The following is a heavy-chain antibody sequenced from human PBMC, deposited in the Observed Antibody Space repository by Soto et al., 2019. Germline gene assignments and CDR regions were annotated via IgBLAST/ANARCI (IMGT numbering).Heavy chain of an antibody. D-gene: IGHD1-26*01. CDR1: GDSVSSNSAA. CDR3: AGMQDGALAY. Sequence: LSLTCAISGDSVSSNSAAWNWIRQSPSRGLEWLGRTYYRSKWYNEYAVSVKSRITIKPDTSKNQFSLQLNSVIPEDTAVYYCAGMQDGALAYWGQGALVTVSS. V-gene: IGHV6-1*01. J-gene: IGHJ4*02. CDR2: TYYRSKWYN.